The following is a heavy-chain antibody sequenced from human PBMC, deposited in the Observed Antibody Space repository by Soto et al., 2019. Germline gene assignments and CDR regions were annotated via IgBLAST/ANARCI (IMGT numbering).Heavy chain of an antibody. CDR3: AKGGLINYYYYGMDV. Sequence: GGSLRLSXAASGFTFDDYAMHWVRQAPGKGLEWVSGISWNSGSIGYADSVKGRFTISRDNAKNSLYLQMNSLRAEDTALYYCAKGGLINYYYYGMDVWGQGTTVTVSS. J-gene: IGHJ6*02. CDR1: GFTFDDYA. V-gene: IGHV3-9*01. D-gene: IGHD2-8*01. CDR2: ISWNSGSI.